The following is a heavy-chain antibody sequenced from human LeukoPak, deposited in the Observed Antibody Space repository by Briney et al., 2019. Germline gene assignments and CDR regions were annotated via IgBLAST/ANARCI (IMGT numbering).Heavy chain of an antibody. CDR3: ARAMRDYGDFEGPFDY. D-gene: IGHD4-17*01. CDR2: IKQDGSEK. CDR1: GFTFSSHS. Sequence: PGGSLRLSCAASGFTFSSHSMTWVRQAPGKGLEWVANIKQDGSEKYYVDSVKGRFTISRDNAKNSLYLQMNSLRAEDTAVYYCARAMRDYGDFEGPFDYWGQGTLVTVSS. J-gene: IGHJ4*02. V-gene: IGHV3-7*01.